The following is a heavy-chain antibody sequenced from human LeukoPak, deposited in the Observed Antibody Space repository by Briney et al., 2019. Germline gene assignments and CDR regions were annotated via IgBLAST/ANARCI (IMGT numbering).Heavy chain of an antibody. CDR3: ARGVRYFDWLLRP. CDR1: GGTFSSYA. Sequence: ASVKVSCEASGGTFSSYAISWVRQAPGQGLEWMGGIIPIFGTANYAQKFQGRVTITTDESTSTAYMELSSLRSEDTAVYYCARGVRYFDWLLRPWGQGTLVTVSS. V-gene: IGHV1-69*05. D-gene: IGHD3-9*01. CDR2: IIPIFGTA. J-gene: IGHJ4*02.